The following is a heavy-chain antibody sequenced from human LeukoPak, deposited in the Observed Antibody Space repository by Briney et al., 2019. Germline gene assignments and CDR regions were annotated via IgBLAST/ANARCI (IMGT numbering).Heavy chain of an antibody. D-gene: IGHD3-22*01. CDR1: GGSISSYY. J-gene: IGHJ3*02. Sequence: PSETLSLTCTVSGGSISSYYWSWIRQPPGKGLEWIGYIYYSGSTNYNPSLKSRVTISVDTSKNQFSLKLSSVTAADTAVYYCARHGPISGYYYVDAFDIWGQGTTVTVSS. V-gene: IGHV4-59*08. CDR3: ARHGPISGYYYVDAFDI. CDR2: IYYSGST.